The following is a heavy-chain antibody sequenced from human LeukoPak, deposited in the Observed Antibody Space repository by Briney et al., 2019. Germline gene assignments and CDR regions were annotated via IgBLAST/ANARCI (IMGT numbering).Heavy chain of an antibody. Sequence: ASVKVSCKASGYTFTGYYMHWVRQAPGQGLEWMGWINPNSGGTNYAQKFQGRVTMTRDTSISTAYMELSRLRSDDTAVYYCATVRPSGSGSDTYYYYMDVWGKGTTVTVSS. CDR1: GYTFTGYY. D-gene: IGHD6-19*01. CDR2: INPNSGGT. V-gene: IGHV1-2*02. J-gene: IGHJ6*03. CDR3: ATVRPSGSGSDTYYYYMDV.